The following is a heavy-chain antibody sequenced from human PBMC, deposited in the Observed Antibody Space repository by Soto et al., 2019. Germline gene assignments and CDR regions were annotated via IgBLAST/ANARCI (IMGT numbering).Heavy chain of an antibody. V-gene: IGHV2-5*02. J-gene: IGHJ4*02. D-gene: IGHD3-22*01. Sequence: ESGPTLVNPTQTLTLTCTFSGFSLSTSGVGVGWIRQPPGKALEWLALIYWDDDKRYSPSLKSRLTITKDTSKNQVVLTMTNMDPVDTATYYCAAYESYDSSGYYYFDDWGQGTLVTVSS. CDR1: GFSLSTSGVG. CDR3: AAYESYDSSGYYYFDD. CDR2: IYWDDDK.